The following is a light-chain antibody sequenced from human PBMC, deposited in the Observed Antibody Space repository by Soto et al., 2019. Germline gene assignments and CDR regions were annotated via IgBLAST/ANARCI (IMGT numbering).Light chain of an antibody. Sequence: VLTQSPGTLSLSPGERATLSCRASQSVSNNYLAWYQQKRGQSTKLLIFGSTDRATGIPDRFSGSGSGTDFSLTISRLEPEDFAVYYCQQYGSSPPYTFGHGTKLEIK. CDR1: QSVSNNY. V-gene: IGKV3-20*01. CDR2: GST. CDR3: QQYGSSPPYT. J-gene: IGKJ2*01.